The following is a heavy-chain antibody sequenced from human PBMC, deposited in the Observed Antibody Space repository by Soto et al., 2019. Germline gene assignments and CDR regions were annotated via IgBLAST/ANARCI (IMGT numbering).Heavy chain of an antibody. CDR1: GFSLNSTGMG. D-gene: IGHD4-17*01. V-gene: IGHV2-5*01. CDR2: IYWNDDK. Sequence: QITLKESGPTLVKPTQTLTLTCTFSGFSLNSTGMGVGWIRQPPGEALEWLGLIYWNDDKLYNPSLKSRLTITKDTSKKQVVLTMTNMDPVDTATYYCSLLKGVTSLTTGSLWGQGTLVTVSS. CDR3: SLLKGVTSLTTGSL. J-gene: IGHJ4*02.